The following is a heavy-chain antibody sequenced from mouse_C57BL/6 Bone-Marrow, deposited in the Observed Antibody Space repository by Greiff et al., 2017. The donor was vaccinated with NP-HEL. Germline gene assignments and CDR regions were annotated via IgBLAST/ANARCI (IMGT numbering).Heavy chain of an antibody. Sequence: EVKLMESGPGLVKPSQSLSLTCSVTGYTITSGYYWYWLRPFPGNKLEWMGYISYDGSTNYHPSLTNRISITRDTSKNQFCLKLNSVTTEDTATDDCAPLYCNFYAMDCWGQGTSVTVSS. CDR2: ISYDGST. CDR1: GYTITSGYY. CDR3: APLYCNFYAMDC. V-gene: IGHV3-6*01. J-gene: IGHJ4*01. D-gene: IGHD2-1*01.